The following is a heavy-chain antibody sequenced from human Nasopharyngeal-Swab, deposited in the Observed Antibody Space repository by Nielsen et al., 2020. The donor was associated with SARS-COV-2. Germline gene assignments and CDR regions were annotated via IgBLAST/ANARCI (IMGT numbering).Heavy chain of an antibody. CDR1: GGSFSGHQ. V-gene: IGHV4-34*01. CDR2: VSHGGGT. J-gene: IGHJ6*03. D-gene: IGHD2-2*01. Sequence: SETLSLTCAVYGGSFSGHQWSWVRQPPGKGLEWIGEVSHGGGTNYNPSLKSRVTISVATSKNQSSLKLSSVTAADTAVYYCARGGAGVVPSPVLGLGPYYYYYYMDVWGKGTTVTVSS. CDR3: ARGGAGVVPSPVLGLGPYYYYYYMDV.